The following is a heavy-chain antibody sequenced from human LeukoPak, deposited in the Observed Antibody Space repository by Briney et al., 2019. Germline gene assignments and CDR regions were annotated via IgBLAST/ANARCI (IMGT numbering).Heavy chain of an antibody. CDR1: GDSISGFY. Sequence: SETLSLTCTVSGDSISGFYWSWIRQPPGKGLEWMGYIYYSGSTNYNPSLKSRVTISVDTSKNQFSLRVSSVTAADTAVYYCARHLNNCGDDCYIFDYWGQGTLVTVSS. D-gene: IGHD2-21*01. CDR2: IYYSGST. CDR3: ARHLNNCGDDCYIFDY. J-gene: IGHJ4*02. V-gene: IGHV4-59*08.